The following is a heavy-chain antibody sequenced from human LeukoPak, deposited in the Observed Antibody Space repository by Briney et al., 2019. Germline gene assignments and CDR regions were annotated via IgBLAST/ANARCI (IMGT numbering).Heavy chain of an antibody. CDR3: TSGRGPFDY. CDR2: INGDGSST. Sequence: GGSLRLSCAASGFTFSNHWMHGVRQAPGKGLVWVSRINGDGSSTTYADSVKGRITISRDNAKNTLYLQMNSLRVEDTAVYYCTSGRGPFDYWGQGTPVTVSS. V-gene: IGHV3-74*01. J-gene: IGHJ4*02. CDR1: GFTFSNHW. D-gene: IGHD3/OR15-3a*01.